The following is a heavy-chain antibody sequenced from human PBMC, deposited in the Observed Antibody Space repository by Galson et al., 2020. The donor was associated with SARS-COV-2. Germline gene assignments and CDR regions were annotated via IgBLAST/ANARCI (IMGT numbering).Heavy chain of an antibody. CDR1: GGSISSSSYY. J-gene: IGHJ6*02. CDR3: ARGTVIVADNYYFYGMDV. V-gene: IGHV4-39*07. D-gene: IGHD3-22*01. Sequence: SETLSLTCTVSGGSISSSSYYWGWIRQPPGKGLEWIGSIYYSGSTYYNPSLKSRVTISVDTSKNQFSLKLSSVTAADTAVYYCARGTVIVADNYYFYGMDVWGQGTTVTVSS. CDR2: IYYSGST.